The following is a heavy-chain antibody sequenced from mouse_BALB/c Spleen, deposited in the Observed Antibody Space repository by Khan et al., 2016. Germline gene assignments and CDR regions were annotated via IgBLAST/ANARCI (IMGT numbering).Heavy chain of an antibody. Sequence: VQLQESGPELVRPGASVKMSCKASGYTFTKFWMHWVIQRPGQGLEWIGMIAPSNSETRLDQKFKDKATLNVDKSSNTAYMQLSGLTSEDSAVYYCSRGSYAMDYWGQGTSVTVSS. CDR2: IAPSNSET. J-gene: IGHJ4*01. CDR1: GYTFTKFW. CDR3: SRGSYAMDY. V-gene: IGHV1S127*01.